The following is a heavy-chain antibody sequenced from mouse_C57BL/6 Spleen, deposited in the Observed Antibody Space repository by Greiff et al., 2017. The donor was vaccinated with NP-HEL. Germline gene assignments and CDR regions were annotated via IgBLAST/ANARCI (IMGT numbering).Heavy chain of an antibody. Sequence: EVKLVESGGGLVQPGGSLKLSCAASGFTFSDYYMYWVRQTPEKRLEWVAYISNGGGSTYYPDTVKGRFTISRDNAKNTLYLQMSRLKSEDTAMYYCARLDYYGLYFDYWGQGTTLTVSS. CDR1: GFTFSDYY. D-gene: IGHD1-1*01. CDR2: ISNGGGST. V-gene: IGHV5-12*01. CDR3: ARLDYYGLYFDY. J-gene: IGHJ2*01.